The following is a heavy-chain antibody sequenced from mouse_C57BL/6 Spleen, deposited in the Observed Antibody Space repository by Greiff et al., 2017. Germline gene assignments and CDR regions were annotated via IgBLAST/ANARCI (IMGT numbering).Heavy chain of an antibody. J-gene: IGHJ3*01. CDR1: GYTFTSYW. Sequence: VQLQQPGTELVKPGASVKLSCKASGYTFTSYWMHWVKQRPGQGLEWIGNINPSNGGTNYNEKFKSKATLTVDKSSSTAYMQLSSLTSEDSAVYYCARWGGYYGNYPWFAYWGQGTLVTVSA. V-gene: IGHV1-53*01. D-gene: IGHD2-1*01. CDR2: INPSNGGT. CDR3: ARWGGYYGNYPWFAY.